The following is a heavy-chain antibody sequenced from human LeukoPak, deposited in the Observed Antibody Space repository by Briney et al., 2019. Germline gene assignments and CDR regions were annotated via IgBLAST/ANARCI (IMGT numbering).Heavy chain of an antibody. CDR2: IYYSGST. V-gene: IGHV4-39*01. CDR1: GGSISSSSYY. CDR3: ARQQDDAFDI. J-gene: IGHJ3*02. Sequence: SETLSLTCTVSGGSISSSSYYWGWIRQPPGKGLERIGSIYYSGSTYYNPSLKSRVTISVDTSKNQFSLKLSSVTAADTAVYYCARQQDDAFDIWGQGTMVTVSS.